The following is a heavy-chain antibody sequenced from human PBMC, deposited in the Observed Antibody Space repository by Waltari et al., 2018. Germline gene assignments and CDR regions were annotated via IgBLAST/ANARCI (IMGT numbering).Heavy chain of an antibody. D-gene: IGHD6-13*01. CDR1: GYSISSGSY. CDR2: IDHSGGT. V-gene: IGHV4-38-2*01. Sequence: QVQLQESGPGLVKPSETLSLPCAVSGYSISSGSYWGWIRQPPGKGLEWIGSIDHSGGTVYNPDLKGGGTISVDTSKNQCSLKLSSVTAADTAVYYCARIRIAAAGTYYYGMDVWGQGTTVTVSS. CDR3: ARIRIAAAGTYYYGMDV. J-gene: IGHJ6*02.